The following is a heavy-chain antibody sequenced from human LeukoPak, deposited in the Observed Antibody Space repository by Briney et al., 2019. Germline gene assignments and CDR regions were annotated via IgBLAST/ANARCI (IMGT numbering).Heavy chain of an antibody. Sequence: SETLSLTCALYGVTLSDYYWSWIRQPPGKGLEWIGEVNHSGSPNYNPSLKSRVTISIDTSKNQFSLNLTSVTAADTAVYYCARGWGSNSWYGDYWGQGTLVTVSS. J-gene: IGHJ4*02. V-gene: IGHV4-34*01. CDR1: GVTLSDYY. CDR3: ARGWGSNSWYGDY. D-gene: IGHD3-16*01. CDR2: VNHSGSP.